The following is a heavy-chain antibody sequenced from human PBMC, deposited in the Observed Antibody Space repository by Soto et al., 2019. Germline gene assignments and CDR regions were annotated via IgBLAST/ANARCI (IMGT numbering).Heavy chain of an antibody. Sequence: SETLSLTXTVSGDSISSIYGSWVRQPPGKRLEWIGYLYNSASTNYHPSLRGRVTILVDTSNNQLSLTLSSVTDADTAVYYCARPHDYGDYGRWFGPWGQGIQVPVSS. V-gene: IGHV4-59*01. D-gene: IGHD4-17*01. CDR2: LYNSAST. J-gene: IGHJ5*02. CDR1: GDSISSIY. CDR3: ARPHDYGDYGRWFGP.